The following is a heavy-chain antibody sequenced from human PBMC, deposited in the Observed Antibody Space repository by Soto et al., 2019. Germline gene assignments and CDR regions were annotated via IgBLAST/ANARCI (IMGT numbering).Heavy chain of an antibody. J-gene: IGHJ5*02. CDR1: GGSVNGYY. Sequence: SETLSLTCAVYGGSVNGYYWNWIHQPPGKGLEWIGEINHTGGTHYNPSLKSRVTMSVDTSKNQFSLRLSSVTAADTAIYYCATRITVFGLLIPPFDPWGQGTQVTVSS. V-gene: IGHV4-34*01. CDR3: ATRITVFGLLIPPFDP. CDR2: INHTGGT. D-gene: IGHD3-3*01.